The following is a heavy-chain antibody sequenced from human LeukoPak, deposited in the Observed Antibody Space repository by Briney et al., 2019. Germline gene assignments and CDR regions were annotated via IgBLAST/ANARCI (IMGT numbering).Heavy chain of an antibody. D-gene: IGHD5-18*01. CDR2: ISGSGDST. J-gene: IGHJ4*02. Sequence: GGSLRLSCAASGFTFRSYAMIWVRQAPGKGLEWVSTISGSGDSTYYADSVKGRFTISRDNSKNTLFLLMNSLRAEDTAIYYCARGMQVWLSLVDYWGQGTLVTVSS. CDR1: GFTFRSYA. CDR3: ARGMQVWLSLVDY. V-gene: IGHV3-23*01.